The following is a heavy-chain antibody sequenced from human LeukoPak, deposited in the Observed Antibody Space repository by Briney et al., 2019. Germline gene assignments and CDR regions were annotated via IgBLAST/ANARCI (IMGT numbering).Heavy chain of an antibody. V-gene: IGHV1-69*13. CDR3: ASHTYGMDV. CDR1: GYTFTSYG. CDR2: IIPIFGTA. J-gene: IGHJ6*02. Sequence: SVKVSCKASGYTFTSYGISWVRQAPGQGLEWMGGIIPIFGTANYAQKFQGRVTITADESTSTAYMELSSLRSEDTAVYYCASHTYGMDVWGQGTTVTVSS.